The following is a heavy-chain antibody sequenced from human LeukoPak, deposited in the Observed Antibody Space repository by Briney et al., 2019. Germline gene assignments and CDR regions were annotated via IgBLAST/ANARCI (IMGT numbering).Heavy chain of an antibody. CDR1: GGSISSHY. CDR2: IYYSGST. J-gene: IGHJ5*02. D-gene: IGHD2-15*01. CDR3: ARWVVAATHNWFDP. Sequence: SETLSLTCTVSGGSISSHYWSWIRQPPGKGLEWIGYIYYSGSTNYNPSLKSRVTISVDTSKNQFSLKLSSVTAADTAVYYCARWVVAATHNWFDPWGQGTLVTASS. V-gene: IGHV4-59*11.